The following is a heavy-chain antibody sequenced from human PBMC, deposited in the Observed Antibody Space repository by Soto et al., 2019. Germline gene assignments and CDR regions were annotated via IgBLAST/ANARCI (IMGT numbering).Heavy chain of an antibody. CDR2: ISYDGSNK. V-gene: IGHV3-30*18. Sequence: QVQLVEFGGGVVQPGRSLRLSCAASGFTFSSYGMHWVRQAPGKGLEWVAVISYDGSNKYYADSVKGRFTISRDNSKDTLYLQMNSLRAEDTAVYYCAKGVQVATIEGRYYYYYYGMDVWGQGTTVTVSS. D-gene: IGHD5-12*01. J-gene: IGHJ6*02. CDR1: GFTFSSYG. CDR3: AKGVQVATIEGRYYYYYYGMDV.